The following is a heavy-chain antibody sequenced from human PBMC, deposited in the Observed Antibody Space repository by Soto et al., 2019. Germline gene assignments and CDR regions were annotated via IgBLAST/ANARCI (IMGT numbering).Heavy chain of an antibody. CDR2: IYHSGST. CDR3: ARRQVSGWYLGAFDI. Sequence: SETLSLTCAVSSGSISSSNWWSWVRQPPGKGLEWIGEIYHSGSTNYNPSLKSRVTISVDKSKNQFSLKLSSVTAADTAVYYCARRQVSGWYLGAFDIWGQGTMVTVSS. CDR1: SGSISSSNW. J-gene: IGHJ3*02. V-gene: IGHV4-4*02. D-gene: IGHD6-19*01.